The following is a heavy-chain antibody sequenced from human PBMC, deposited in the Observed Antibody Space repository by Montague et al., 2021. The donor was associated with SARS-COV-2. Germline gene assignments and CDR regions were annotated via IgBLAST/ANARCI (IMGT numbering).Heavy chain of an antibody. D-gene: IGHD6-19*01. Sequence: CAISGDSVSRTAAAWNWLRQAPPRGQEWLGRTYYRTEWHTDYAVAVEGRLAIDADTSKNQFSLQLHSVTPEDSAVYYCASGWTLFDWGQGTLVTVSS. J-gene: IGHJ4*02. CDR1: GDSVSRTAAA. CDR2: TYYRTEWHT. CDR3: ASGWTLFD. V-gene: IGHV6-1*01.